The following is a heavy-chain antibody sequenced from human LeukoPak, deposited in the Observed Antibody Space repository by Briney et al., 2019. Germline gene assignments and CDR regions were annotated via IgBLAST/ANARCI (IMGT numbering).Heavy chain of an antibody. J-gene: IGHJ4*02. CDR2: IIPIFGTA. D-gene: IGHD2-21*02. CDR1: GGTFSSYA. V-gene: IGHV1-69*05. Sequence: SVKVSCKASGGTFSSYAISWVRQAPGQGLEWMGGIIPIFGTANYAQKFQGRVTITTDESTSTAYMELSSLRSEDTAVYYCASTHCGGDCSGIKLLDYWGQGTLVTVSS. CDR3: ASTHCGGDCSGIKLLDY.